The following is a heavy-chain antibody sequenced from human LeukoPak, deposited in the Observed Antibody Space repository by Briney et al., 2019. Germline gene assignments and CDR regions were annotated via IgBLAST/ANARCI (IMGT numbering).Heavy chain of an antibody. V-gene: IGHV3-30*02. CDR2: IRHDGSYQ. CDR1: GFTFSSYG. J-gene: IGHJ4*02. Sequence: GGSLRLSCAAFGFTFSSYGMHRVRQTPGKGLEWVAFIRHDGSYQQYADSVKGRFTVSRDNSKDMVYLQMNSLRTEDTAVYYCAKNRDSSDYPRDFDFWGQGTLVTVSS. CDR3: AKNRDSSDYPRDFDF. D-gene: IGHD3-22*01.